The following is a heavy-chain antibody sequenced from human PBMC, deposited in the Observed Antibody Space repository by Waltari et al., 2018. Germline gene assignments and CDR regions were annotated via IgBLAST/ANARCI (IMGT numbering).Heavy chain of an antibody. Sequence: EVQLVESGGGLVQPGGSLILSCAASGFTFSSIWMHWVRQGTGKGLVWVLRIGRTGGGTRVAAAVKGRFSISRDNAKNTLYLQINSLRAEDTAVYYCARAGEGAAAYTFDIWGQGTMVTVSS. CDR1: GFTFSSIW. CDR3: ARAGEGAAAYTFDI. CDR2: IGRTGGGT. V-gene: IGHV3-74*01. J-gene: IGHJ3*02. D-gene: IGHD6-13*01.